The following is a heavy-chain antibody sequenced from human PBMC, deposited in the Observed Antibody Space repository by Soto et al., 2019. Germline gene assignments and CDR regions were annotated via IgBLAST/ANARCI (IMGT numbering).Heavy chain of an antibody. CDR2: ISEGGGVT. V-gene: IGHV3-23*01. CDR1: GFTFSNYV. D-gene: IGHD6-19*01. Sequence: GGSLRLSCAASGFTFSNYVMTWVRQAPGKGLEWVSGISEGGGVTDYAGSVWGRFTISRDNSKNMLYLQMNSLRPEDTAVYYCAADVSGTLSSFDYWGQGTLVTVSS. J-gene: IGHJ4*02. CDR3: AADVSGTLSSFDY.